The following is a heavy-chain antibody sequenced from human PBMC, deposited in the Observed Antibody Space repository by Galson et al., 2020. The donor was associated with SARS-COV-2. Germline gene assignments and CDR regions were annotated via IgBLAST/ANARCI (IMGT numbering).Heavy chain of an antibody. CDR1: GYTFTSYD. J-gene: IGHJ3*02. CDR3: ARAKSYDYVWGSYRYVAGAFDI. Sequence: GGSVKVSCKASGYTFTSYDINWVRQATGQGLEWMGWMNPNSGNKGYAQKFQGRVTMTRNTSISTAYMELSSLRSEDTAVYYCARAKSYDYVWGSYRYVAGAFDIWGQGTMVTVSS. CDR2: MNPNSGNK. V-gene: IGHV1-8*01. D-gene: IGHD3-16*02.